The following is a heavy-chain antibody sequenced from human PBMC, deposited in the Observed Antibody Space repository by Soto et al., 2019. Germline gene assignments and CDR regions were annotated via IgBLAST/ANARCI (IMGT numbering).Heavy chain of an antibody. D-gene: IGHD6-6*01. CDR3: AVAVGPYYFAY. CDR2: VYDSETT. V-gene: IGHV4-31*03. J-gene: IGHJ4*02. Sequence: QVQLQESGPGLVKPSQTLSLTCTVSGGSVSSAGNYWTWIRQHPGKGLEWIGHVYDSETTYYNPSLKTRLRMSVDTSKKQLSLNLTSVTAADTAVYYCAVAVGPYYFAYWGQGTQVTVSS. CDR1: GGSVSSAGNY.